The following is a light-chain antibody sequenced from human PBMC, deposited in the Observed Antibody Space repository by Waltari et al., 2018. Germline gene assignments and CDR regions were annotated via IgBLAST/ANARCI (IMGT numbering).Light chain of an antibody. CDR2: EVT. CDR3: SSYAGTTNFVV. V-gene: IGLV2-8*01. J-gene: IGLJ2*01. Sequence: QSALTQPPSASGSPGHSVTISCTGTSNDVGAFDYVSWYQQHPGKAPKVVISEVTKRPAGVPDRFSGSRSGNAAFLTVSGLQPEDEANYYCSSYAGTTNFVVFGGGTKLTVL. CDR1: SNDVGAFDY.